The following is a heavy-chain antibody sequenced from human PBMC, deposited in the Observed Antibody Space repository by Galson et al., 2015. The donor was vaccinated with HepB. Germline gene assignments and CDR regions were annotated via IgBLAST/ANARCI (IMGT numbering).Heavy chain of an antibody. V-gene: IGHV1-69*13. CDR1: GGTFSRYS. CDR2: IIPMFGTA. J-gene: IGHJ5*02. CDR3: AIYLSGPSSGFDP. D-gene: IGHD2-2*01. Sequence: SVKVSCKASGGTFSRYSICWVRQAPGQGLEWMGGIIPMFGTANYAQRFQGRLTITADESTRTAYMRLSSLRSDDTAVYYCAIYLSGPSSGFDPWGQGTLVIVSS.